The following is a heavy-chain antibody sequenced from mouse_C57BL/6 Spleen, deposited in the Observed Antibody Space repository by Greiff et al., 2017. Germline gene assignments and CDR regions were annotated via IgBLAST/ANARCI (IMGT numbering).Heavy chain of an antibody. V-gene: IGHV1-82*01. J-gene: IGHJ4*01. D-gene: IGHD2-5*01. CDR1: GYAFSSSW. Sequence: QVQLKQSGPELVKPGASVKISCKASGYAFSSSWMNWVKQRPGKGLEWIGRIYPGDGDTNYNGKFKGKATLTADKSSSTAYMQLSSLTSEDSAVYFCASDYYSNPMDYWGQGTSVTVSS. CDR3: ASDYYSNPMDY. CDR2: IYPGDGDT.